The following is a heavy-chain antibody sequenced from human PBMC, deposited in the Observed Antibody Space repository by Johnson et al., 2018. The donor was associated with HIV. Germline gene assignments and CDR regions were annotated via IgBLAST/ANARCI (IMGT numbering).Heavy chain of an antibody. D-gene: IGHD1-1*01. V-gene: IGHV3-30*02. J-gene: IGHJ3*02. Sequence: QVQLVESGGGLVQPGGSLRLSCAASGFTISSYGMHWVRQAPGKGLEWVAFIRYDGSNKYYADSVKGRFTISRDNSKNTLYLQMNSLRAEDTAVYYCAKATTGSDAFDIWGQGTMVTVSS. CDR2: IRYDGSNK. CDR1: GFTISSYG. CDR3: AKATTGSDAFDI.